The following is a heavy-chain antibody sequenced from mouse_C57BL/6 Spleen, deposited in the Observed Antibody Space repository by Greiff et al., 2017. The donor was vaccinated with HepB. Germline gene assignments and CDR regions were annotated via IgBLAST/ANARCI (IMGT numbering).Heavy chain of an antibody. CDR2: IDPGSGST. CDR3: ARSGLTAQATPFAY. Sequence: VQLQQPGAELVKPGASVKMSCKASGYTFTSYWITWVKQRPGQGLEWIGDIDPGSGSTNYNEKFKSKATLTVDTSSSTAYMQSSSLTSEDSAVYYCARSGLTAQATPFAYWGQGTLVTVSA. V-gene: IGHV1-55*01. D-gene: IGHD3-2*02. J-gene: IGHJ3*01. CDR1: GYTFTSYW.